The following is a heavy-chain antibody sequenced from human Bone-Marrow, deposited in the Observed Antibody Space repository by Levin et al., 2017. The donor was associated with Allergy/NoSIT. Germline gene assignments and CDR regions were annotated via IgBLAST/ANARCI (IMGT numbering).Heavy chain of an antibody. V-gene: IGHV3-30*04. CDR1: GFNFDNYA. J-gene: IGHJ6*02. CDR3: ARAAQPHNSVMVSSSADFYYAMGV. D-gene: IGHD2-8*01. Sequence: GGSLRLSCAASGFNFDNYAMHWVRQAPGKGLEWVAVISSDGAHNFCAESLKGRFTISRDTSKNTVFLQMNSLRVEDTAVYYCARAAQPHNSVMVSSSADFYYAMGVWGQGTTVTVSS. CDR2: ISSDGAHN.